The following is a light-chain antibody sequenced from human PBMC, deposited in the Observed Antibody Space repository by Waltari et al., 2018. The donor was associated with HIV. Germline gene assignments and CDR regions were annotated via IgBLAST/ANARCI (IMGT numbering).Light chain of an antibody. V-gene: IGLV1-44*01. CDR2: SNN. J-gene: IGLJ3*02. CDR3: TAWDDSLGGVV. CDR1: SSNIGSNT. Sequence: QSVLTQPPPASGTPGQRVTISCSGSSSNIGSNTVNWYQQLTGTAPKVLLYSNNQRPSGVPDRFSFSKSGASASLAIISRQSEDEAVYYCTAWDDSLGGVVFGGGTDLTVL.